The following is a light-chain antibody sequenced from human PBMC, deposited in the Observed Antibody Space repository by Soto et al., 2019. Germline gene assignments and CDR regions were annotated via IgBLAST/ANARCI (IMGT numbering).Light chain of an antibody. CDR2: SAS. CDR1: QSVSSSY. CDR3: QQYANSPRT. J-gene: IGKJ1*01. Sequence: EIVFTQSPGTLSLSPGERAPLSCRASQSVSSSYLAWYQQKPGQPPRLLIYSASSRATGIPDRFSGSGSGTDFTLTIKRLEPEDFAVYYCQQYANSPRTFGQGTTGDIK. V-gene: IGKV3-20*01.